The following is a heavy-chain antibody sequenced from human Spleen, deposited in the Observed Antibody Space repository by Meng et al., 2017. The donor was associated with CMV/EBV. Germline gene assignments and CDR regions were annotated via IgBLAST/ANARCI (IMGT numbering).Heavy chain of an antibody. CDR1: GVTFENLW. D-gene: IGHD7-27*01. J-gene: IGHJ4*02. V-gene: IGHV3-21*01. CDR3: ARVHWGNWGLFDY. Sequence: GESLKISCVASGVTFENLWMTWVRQAPGKGLEWVSSISSSSSYIYYADSVKGRFTISRDNAKNSLYLQMNSLRAEDTAVYYCARVHWGNWGLFDYWGQGTLVTVSS. CDR2: ISSSSSYI.